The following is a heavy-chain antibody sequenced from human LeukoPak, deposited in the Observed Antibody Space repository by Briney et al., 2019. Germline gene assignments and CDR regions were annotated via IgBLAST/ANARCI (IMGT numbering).Heavy chain of an antibody. J-gene: IGHJ6*02. Sequence: ASVKVSCKASGYTFTSYGISWVRQAPGQGLEWMGWISAYNGNTNYAQKLQGRVTMTTDTSTSTAYMELRSLRSDDTAVYYCARDYPYSSSSLSYYYYGMDVWGHGTTVTVSS. CDR3: ARDYPYSSSSLSYYYYGMDV. V-gene: IGHV1-18*01. CDR1: GYTFTSYG. D-gene: IGHD6-6*01. CDR2: ISAYNGNT.